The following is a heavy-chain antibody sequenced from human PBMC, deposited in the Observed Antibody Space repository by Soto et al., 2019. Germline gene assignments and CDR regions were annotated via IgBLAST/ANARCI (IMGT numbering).Heavy chain of an antibody. D-gene: IGHD6-6*01. CDR3: ARGGLAARKGRWFDP. Sequence: SETLSLTCTVSSDSISSYYWGWIRQPPGKGLEWIGYIHYSGSTNYNPSLKSRVTISVDTPKNQFSLKVNSMTAADTAVYYCARGGLAARKGRWFDPWGQGTLVTVSS. CDR1: SDSISSYY. J-gene: IGHJ5*02. CDR2: IHYSGST. V-gene: IGHV4-59*01.